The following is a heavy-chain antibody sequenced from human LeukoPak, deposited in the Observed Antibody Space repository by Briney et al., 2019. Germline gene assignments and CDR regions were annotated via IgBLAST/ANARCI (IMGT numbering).Heavy chain of an antibody. CDR3: ARARHGILTGYYLDY. CDR1: GFTFSDYE. Sequence: GGSLRLSCTASGFTFSDYEMDWVRQAPGKGLEWVSYISSDGSTIYYAGSVKGRFTISRDNSKDTLYLQMNSLRAEDTAVYYCARARHGILTGYYLDYWGQGTLVTVSS. J-gene: IGHJ4*02. V-gene: IGHV3-48*03. CDR2: ISSDGSTI. D-gene: IGHD3-9*01.